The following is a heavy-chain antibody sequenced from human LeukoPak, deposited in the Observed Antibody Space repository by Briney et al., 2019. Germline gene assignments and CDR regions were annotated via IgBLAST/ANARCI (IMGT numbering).Heavy chain of an antibody. CDR3: ARARGYCSSTSCYRPLDY. J-gene: IGHJ4*02. CDR1: GYTFTGYY. CDR2: INPNSGGT. Sequence: ASVKVSCKASGYTFTGYYMHWVRQAPGQGLEWMGWINPNSGGTNYAQKFQGRVTITADESASTAYMELSSLRSEDTAVYYCARARGYCSSTSCYRPLDYWGQGTLVTVSS. D-gene: IGHD2-2*02. V-gene: IGHV1-2*02.